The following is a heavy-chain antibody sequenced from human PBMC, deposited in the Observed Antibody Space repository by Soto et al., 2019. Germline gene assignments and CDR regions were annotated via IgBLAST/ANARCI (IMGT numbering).Heavy chain of an antibody. V-gene: IGHV3-30-3*01. CDR1: GFTFSSYA. CDR2: ISYDGSNK. D-gene: IGHD6-6*01. CDR3: ARDQGSSFNYYYYGMDV. Sequence: PGGSLRLSCAASGFTFSSYAVHWVRQAPGKGLEWVAVISYDGSNKYYADSVKGRFTISRDNSKNTLYLQMNSLRAEDTAVYYCARDQGSSFNYYYYGMDVWGQGTTVTVSS. J-gene: IGHJ6*02.